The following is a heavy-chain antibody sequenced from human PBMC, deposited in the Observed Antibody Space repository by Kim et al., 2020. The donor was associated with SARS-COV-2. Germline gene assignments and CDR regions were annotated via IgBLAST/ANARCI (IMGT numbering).Heavy chain of an antibody. V-gene: IGHV1-69*13. CDR3: ARRDGDGYNFYYYGMDV. Sequence: SVKVSCKASGGTFSSYAISWVRQAPGQGLEWMGGIIPIFGTANYAQKFQGRVTITADESTSTAYMELSSLRSEDTAVYYCARRDGDGYNFYYYGMDVWGQGTTVTVSS. CDR1: GGTFSSYA. CDR2: IIPIFGTA. J-gene: IGHJ6*02. D-gene: IGHD5-12*01.